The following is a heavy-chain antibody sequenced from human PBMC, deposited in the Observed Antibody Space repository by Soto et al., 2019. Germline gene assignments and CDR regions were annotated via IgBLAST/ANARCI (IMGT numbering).Heavy chain of an antibody. D-gene: IGHD3-22*01. CDR2: INSDGSST. CDR1: GFTFSSYW. J-gene: IGHJ4*02. Sequence: PGGTLRLSCAASGFTFSSYWMHWVRQAPGKGLVWVSRINSDGSSTSYADSVKGRFTISRDNAKNMLDLQMNSLRAEDTAVYYCARXASSGYYDSSGYYPFDYWGQGTLVTVSS. CDR3: ARXASSGYYDSSGYYPFDY. V-gene: IGHV3-74*01.